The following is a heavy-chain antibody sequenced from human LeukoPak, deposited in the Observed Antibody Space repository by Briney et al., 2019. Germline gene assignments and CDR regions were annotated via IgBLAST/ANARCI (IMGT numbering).Heavy chain of an antibody. CDR3: AKSPVSSCRGSFCYPFDY. D-gene: IGHD2-15*01. Sequence: GGSLRLSCAASGFTFSNYAMNWVRQAPGKGVEWVSAISGSDDGTYYADSVKGRFTISRDNSRNTLYLQMNTLRAEDTAVYFCAKSPVSSCRGSFCYPFDYWGQGNLVTVSS. CDR1: GFTFSNYA. CDR2: ISGSDDGT. V-gene: IGHV3-23*01. J-gene: IGHJ4*02.